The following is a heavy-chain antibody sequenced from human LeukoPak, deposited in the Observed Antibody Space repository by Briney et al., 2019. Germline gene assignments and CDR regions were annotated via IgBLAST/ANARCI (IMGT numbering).Heavy chain of an antibody. D-gene: IGHD1-1*01. V-gene: IGHV1-46*01. CDR3: ARDQPRNWPFDY. CDR2: INPSGGST. Sequence: GGSVKVSCKASGYTFTSYYMHWVRQAPGQGLEWMGIINPSGGSTSYAQKFQGRVTMTRDTSTSTVYMELSSLRSEDTAVYYCARDQPRNWPFDYWGQGTLVTVSS. CDR1: GYTFTSYY. J-gene: IGHJ4*02.